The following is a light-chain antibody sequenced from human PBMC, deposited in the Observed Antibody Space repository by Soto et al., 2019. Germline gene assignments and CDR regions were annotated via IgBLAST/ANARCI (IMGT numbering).Light chain of an antibody. V-gene: IGKV3-20*01. CDR2: GAS. J-gene: IGKJ1*01. Sequence: EIVLTQSPGTLSLYKGERATLSCRASQSVSSSYLAWYQQKPGQAPRLLIYGASSRATGIPDRFSGSGSGTDFTLTISRLEPEDFAVYYCQQYGSSLWTFGQGTKVDI. CDR3: QQYGSSLWT. CDR1: QSVSSSY.